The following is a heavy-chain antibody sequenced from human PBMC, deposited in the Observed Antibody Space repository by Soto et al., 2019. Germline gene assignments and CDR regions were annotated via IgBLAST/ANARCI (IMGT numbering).Heavy chain of an antibody. V-gene: IGHV3-74*01. CDR3: VRDMWSTADYYYGMDV. CDR1: EFSLSSYC. CDR2: ISTDGRGR. J-gene: IGHJ6*01. D-gene: IGHD2-21*01. Sequence: GGSLRLSCAAIEFSLSSYCVHWVRQAPGKGLVWVSRISTDGRGRRYADSVKGRFTISRDNAKNTLYLQMNSLRAEDTAVYYCVRDMWSTADYYYGMDVWGQGTTVTVSS.